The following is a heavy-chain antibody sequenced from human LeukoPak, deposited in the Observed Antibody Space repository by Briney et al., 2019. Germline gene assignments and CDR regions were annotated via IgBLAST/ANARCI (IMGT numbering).Heavy chain of an antibody. CDR2: IYYSGST. D-gene: IGHD5-18*01. Sequence: PSGTLSLTCTVSGGSISSYYWSWIRQPPGKGLEWIGYIYYSGSTNYNPSLKSRVTISVDTSKNQFSLKLNSVTAADTAVYYCARGSGPDTAMVYWGQGTLVTVSS. V-gene: IGHV4-59*01. J-gene: IGHJ4*02. CDR1: GGSISSYY. CDR3: ARGSGPDTAMVY.